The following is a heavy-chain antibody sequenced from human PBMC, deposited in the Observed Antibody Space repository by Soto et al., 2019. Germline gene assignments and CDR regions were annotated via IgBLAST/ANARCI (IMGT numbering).Heavy chain of an antibody. J-gene: IGHJ6*02. D-gene: IGHD2-2*01. CDR3: ARGDIVVVPAAMPNYYYGMDV. CDR2: IYHSGST. V-gene: IGHV4-4*02. CDR1: GGSISSSNW. Sequence: SETLSLTCAVSGGSISSSNWWSWVRQPPRKGLEWIGEIYHSGSTNYNPSLKSRVTISVDKSKNQFSLKLSSVTAADTAVYYCARGDIVVVPAAMPNYYYGMDVWGQGTTVTVSS.